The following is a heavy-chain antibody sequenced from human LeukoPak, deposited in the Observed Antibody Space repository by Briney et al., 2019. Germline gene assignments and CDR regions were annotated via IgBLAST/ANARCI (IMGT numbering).Heavy chain of an antibody. CDR2: ISYDGRNK. CDR1: GFTFSNYA. D-gene: IGHD3-22*01. Sequence: GRSLRLSCAASGFTFSNYAMHWVRQAPGKGLEWMSVISYDGRNKYFADSVKGRFTLSRDNSKNTLYLQMNSLRAEDTAVYYCATIGGVYYYDSSEAYWGQGTLVTVSS. V-gene: IGHV3-30*04. CDR3: ATIGGVYYYDSSEAY. J-gene: IGHJ4*02.